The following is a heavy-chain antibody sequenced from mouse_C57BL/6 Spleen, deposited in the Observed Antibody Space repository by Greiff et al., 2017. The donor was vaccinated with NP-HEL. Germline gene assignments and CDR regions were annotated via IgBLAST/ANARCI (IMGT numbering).Heavy chain of an antibody. Sequence: QVQLQQPGAELVRPGTSVKLSCKASGYTFTSYWMHWVKQRPGQGLEWIGVIDPSDSYTNYNQKFKGKATLTVDTSSSTAYMQLSSLTSEDSAVYYCASYDYDDAYWGQGTLVTVSA. CDR2: IDPSDSYT. D-gene: IGHD2-4*01. J-gene: IGHJ3*01. CDR1: GYTFTSYW. CDR3: ASYDYDDAY. V-gene: IGHV1-59*01.